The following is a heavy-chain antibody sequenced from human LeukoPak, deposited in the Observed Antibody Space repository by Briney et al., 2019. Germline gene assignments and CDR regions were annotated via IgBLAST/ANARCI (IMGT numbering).Heavy chain of an antibody. V-gene: IGHV3-23*01. Sequence: PGGSLRLSCAASGFTFSSYAMSWVRQDPGKGLEWVSAISGSGGSTYYADSVKGRFTISRDNSKNTLYLQMNSLRAEDTAVYYCAKDLVYYDFWTPMDVWGQGTTVTVSS. D-gene: IGHD3-3*01. CDR1: GFTFSSYA. CDR3: AKDLVYYDFWTPMDV. CDR2: ISGSGGST. J-gene: IGHJ6*02.